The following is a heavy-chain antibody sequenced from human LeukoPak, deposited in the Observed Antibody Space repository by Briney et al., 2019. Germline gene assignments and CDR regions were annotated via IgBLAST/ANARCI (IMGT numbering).Heavy chain of an antibody. J-gene: IGHJ4*02. CDR3: ARQEARNYYYEGLGY. Sequence: GGSLRLSCAASGFTVSSNYMTWVRQAPGKGLEWVSVIYSGGSTYYADSVKGRFTIDRDNSKNTVYLQMNSLRPDDTAIYFCARQEARNYYYEGLGYWGQGNLVTVSS. V-gene: IGHV3-53*05. D-gene: IGHD3-22*01. CDR1: GFTVSSNY. CDR2: IYSGGST.